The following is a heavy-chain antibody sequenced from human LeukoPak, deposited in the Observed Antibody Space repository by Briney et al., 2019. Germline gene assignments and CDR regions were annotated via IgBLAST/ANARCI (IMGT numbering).Heavy chain of an antibody. D-gene: IGHD2-2*02. CDR1: GGTFSSYA. J-gene: IGHJ4*02. CDR2: IIPIFGTA. V-gene: IGHV1-69*05. Sequence: ASVKVSCKASGGTFSSYAISWVRQAPGQGLEWMGGIIPIFGTANYAQKFQGRVTITTDESTSTAYMELSSLRSEDTAVYYCARAGRYCSSTSCYTRGLSDYWGQGTLVTVSS. CDR3: ARAGRYCSSTSCYTRGLSDY.